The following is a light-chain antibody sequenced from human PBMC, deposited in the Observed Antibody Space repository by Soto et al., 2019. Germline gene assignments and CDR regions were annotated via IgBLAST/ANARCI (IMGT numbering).Light chain of an antibody. V-gene: IGKV3-20*01. CDR2: ETY. J-gene: IGKJ1*01. CDR1: QSVRNNY. CDR3: QQYGGSSRT. Sequence: IVLTQSPDTLSLSPGERVTLSCRVSQSVRNNYLARYQQKPGQAPRLLIYETYRRATGIPDRFSGSGSGIDFTLTISRLEPEDFAVYLCQQYGGSSRTFGLGTKVEIK.